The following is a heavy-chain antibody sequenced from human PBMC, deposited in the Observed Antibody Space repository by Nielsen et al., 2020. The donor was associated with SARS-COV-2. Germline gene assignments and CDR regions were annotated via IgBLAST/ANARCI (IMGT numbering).Heavy chain of an antibody. CDR2: IYHSGST. Sequence: RQAPGKGLEWIGYIYHSGSTYYNPSLKSRVTISVDTSKNQFSLKLSSVTAADTAVYYCARDYYYYGSGSYYGYYYYGMDVWGQGTTVTVSS. V-gene: IGHV4-31*02. CDR3: ARDYYYYGSGSYYGYYYYGMDV. J-gene: IGHJ6*02. D-gene: IGHD3-10*01.